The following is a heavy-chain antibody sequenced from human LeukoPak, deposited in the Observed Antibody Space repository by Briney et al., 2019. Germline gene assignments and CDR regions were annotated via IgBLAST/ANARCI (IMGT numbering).Heavy chain of an antibody. CDR1: GFTFSSYA. J-gene: IGHJ4*02. CDR2: ISGSGGST. V-gene: IGHV3-23*01. CDR3: AKDTPSGWTSWIFDY. D-gene: IGHD6-19*01. Sequence: GGSLRLSCAASGFTFSSYAMSWVRQAPGKGLEWVSAISGSGGSTYYADSVKRRFTISRDNSKNTLYLQMNSLRAEDTAVYYCAKDTPSGWTSWIFDYWGQGTLVTVSS.